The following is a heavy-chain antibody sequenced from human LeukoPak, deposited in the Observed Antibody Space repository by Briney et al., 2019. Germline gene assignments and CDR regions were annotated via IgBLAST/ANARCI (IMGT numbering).Heavy chain of an antibody. D-gene: IGHD3-10*01. CDR2: ITRDGSTT. CDR3: TRSPYYNGYDS. CDR1: GSDFSSHS. J-gene: IGHJ5*01. V-gene: IGHV3-74*03. Sequence: GGSLRLSCAASGSDFSSHSMHWVRQPPGEGLVWVSRITRDGSTTTYADSVKGRFTISRDNAKNTLYLQMSSLRVEDTAVYYCTRSPYYNGYDSWGQGTLVAVSS.